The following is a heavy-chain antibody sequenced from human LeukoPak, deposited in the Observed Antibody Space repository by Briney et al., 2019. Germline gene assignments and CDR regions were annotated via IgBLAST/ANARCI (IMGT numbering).Heavy chain of an antibody. CDR2: IYYSGST. J-gene: IGHJ2*01. Sequence: PSETLSLTCTVSGGSISSSSYYWGWIRQPPGKGLEWIGSIYYSGSTYYNPSLKSRVTISVDTSKNQFSLKLSSVTAADTAVYYCARRGWEMATIGWYFDLWGRGTLVTVSS. D-gene: IGHD5-24*01. V-gene: IGHV4-39*01. CDR1: GGSISSSSYY. CDR3: ARRGWEMATIGWYFDL.